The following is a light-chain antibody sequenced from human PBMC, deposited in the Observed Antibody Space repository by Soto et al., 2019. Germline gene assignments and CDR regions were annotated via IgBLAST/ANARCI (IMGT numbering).Light chain of an antibody. CDR2: GSS. J-gene: IGKJ1*01. Sequence: EIVLTQSPGTLSLSPGERATLSCRASQSLSNGYLAWYQQEPGQAPRLLISGSSNRAPGIPERFSGSGSGTEFPLTISRLEPEDFAVYYCQQYGSSPQTFGQGTKVEI. CDR1: QSLSNGY. V-gene: IGKV3-20*01. CDR3: QQYGSSPQT.